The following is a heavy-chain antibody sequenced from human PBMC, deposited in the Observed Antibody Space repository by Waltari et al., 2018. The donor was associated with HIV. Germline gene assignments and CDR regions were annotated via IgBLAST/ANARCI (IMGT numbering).Heavy chain of an antibody. V-gene: IGHV3-23*01. D-gene: IGHD6-13*01. CDR1: GFTFSNYG. Sequence: EVQLLESGGGLVQTGGSLRLSCAASGFTFSNYGMNWVRQAPGKGLEGGSAISGSGGNTYYADSLKGRFTISRDNSKNTLYLQMNSLRAEDTAVYFCVKEHQYSHTWYSYYGMDVWGQGTTVTVSS. J-gene: IGHJ6*02. CDR3: VKEHQYSHTWYSYYGMDV. CDR2: ISGSGGNT.